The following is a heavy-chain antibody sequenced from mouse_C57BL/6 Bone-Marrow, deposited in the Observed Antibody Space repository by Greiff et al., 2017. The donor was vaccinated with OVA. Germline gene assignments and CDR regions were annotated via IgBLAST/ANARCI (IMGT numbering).Heavy chain of an antibody. V-gene: IGHV7-1*01. CDR2: SRNKANDYTT. CDR1: GFTFSDFY. Sequence: EVKLMESGGGLVQSGRSLRLSCATSGFTFSDFYMEWVRQAPGKGLEWIAASRNKANDYTTEYSASVKGRFIVSRDTSQSILYLQMNALRAEDTAIYYCAGVRGLRRNGYFDVGGTGTTVTVSS. D-gene: IGHD2-4*01. J-gene: IGHJ1*03. CDR3: AGVRGLRRNGYFDV.